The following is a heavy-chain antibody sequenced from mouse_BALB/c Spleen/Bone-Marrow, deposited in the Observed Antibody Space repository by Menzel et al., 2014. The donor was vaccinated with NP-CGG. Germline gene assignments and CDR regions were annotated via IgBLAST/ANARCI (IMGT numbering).Heavy chain of an antibody. Sequence: EVQGVESGGGLVRPGGSLKLSCAASGFDFSSYWMSWVRRAPGKGLEWLGEINPDSSTINYTPSLKGKFIISRDNAKNTLYLQMSKVRSEDTALYYCARQGYYGRSDYWGQGTTLTVSS. V-gene: IGHV4-1*02. CDR1: GFDFSSYW. CDR3: ARQGYYGRSDY. J-gene: IGHJ2*01. CDR2: INPDSSTI. D-gene: IGHD1-1*01.